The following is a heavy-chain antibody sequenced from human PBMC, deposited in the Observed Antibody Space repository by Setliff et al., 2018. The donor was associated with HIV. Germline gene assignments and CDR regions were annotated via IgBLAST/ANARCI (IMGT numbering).Heavy chain of an antibody. J-gene: IGHJ4*02. CDR1: GFSFRNFG. V-gene: IGHV3-21*01. D-gene: IGHD1-26*01. CDR2: ISSSDDDT. CDR3: VGDSAASVWVGASVYYFDF. Sequence: GGSLRLSCTASGFSFRNFGMTWVRQAPGKGLEWVSSISSSDDDTHYADSLRGRFTVSRDNAKSALYLQMNNLSVDDTAVYYCVGDSAASVWVGASVYYFDFWGRGIQVTVSS.